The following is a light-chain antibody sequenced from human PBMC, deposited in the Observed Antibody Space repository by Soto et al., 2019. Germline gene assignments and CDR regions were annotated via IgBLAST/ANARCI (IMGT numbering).Light chain of an antibody. Sequence: QSVLTQPASVSGCPGQSITICCTGTSSDVGSYNLVSWYQQHPGKAPKLMIYEVSKRPSGVSNRFSGSRSGNTASLTISGLQAEDEADYYCCSYAGSSTLFGGGTKVTVL. CDR1: SSDVGSYNL. CDR3: CSYAGSSTL. J-gene: IGLJ2*01. CDR2: EVS. V-gene: IGLV2-23*02.